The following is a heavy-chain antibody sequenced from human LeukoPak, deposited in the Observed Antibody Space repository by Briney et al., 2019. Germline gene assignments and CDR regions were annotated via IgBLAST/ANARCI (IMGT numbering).Heavy chain of an antibody. J-gene: IGHJ6*03. CDR3: ARDPSTITGRPYMDV. D-gene: IGHD1-20*01. CDR1: GYTFTSYD. CDR2: MNPNSGNT. Sequence: ASVKVSCKASGYTFTSYDINWVRQATGQGLEWMGWMNPNSGNTGYAQKFQGRVTITRNTSISTAYMELSSLRSEDTAVYYCARDPSTITGRPYMDVWGKGTTVTVSS. V-gene: IGHV1-8*03.